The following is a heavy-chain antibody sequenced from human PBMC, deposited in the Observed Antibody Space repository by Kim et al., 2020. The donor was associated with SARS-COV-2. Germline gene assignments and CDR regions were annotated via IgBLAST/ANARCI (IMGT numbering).Heavy chain of an antibody. J-gene: IGHJ6*02. V-gene: IGHV3-66*02. CDR3: ARDWLTGPSYYYYGMDV. CDR2: IYSGGST. CDR1: GFTVSSNY. D-gene: IGHD3-9*01. Sequence: GGSLRLSCAASGFTVSSNYMSWVRQAPGKGLEWVSVIYSGGSTYYADSVKGRFTISRDNSKNTLYLQMNSLRAEDTAVYYCARDWLTGPSYYYYGMDVWGQGTTVTVSS.